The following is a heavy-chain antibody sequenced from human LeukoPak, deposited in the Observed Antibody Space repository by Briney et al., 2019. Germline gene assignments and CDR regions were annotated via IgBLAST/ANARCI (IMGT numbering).Heavy chain of an antibody. Sequence: SETLSLTCTVSGGSISSYYWSWVRQPPGKGLEWIGYIHYSGSTNSNPSLKSRVAISIDTSKNQFSLRLSSVTAADTAVYYCAGQLRVGSSWYYFDYWGQGTLVTVSS. V-gene: IGHV4-59*01. CDR3: AGQLRVGSSWYYFDY. J-gene: IGHJ4*02. CDR1: GGSISSYY. CDR2: IHYSGST. D-gene: IGHD6-13*01.